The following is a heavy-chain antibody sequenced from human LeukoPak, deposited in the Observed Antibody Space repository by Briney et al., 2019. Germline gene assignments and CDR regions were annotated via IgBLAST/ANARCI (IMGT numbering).Heavy chain of an antibody. CDR2: FDPEDGET. J-gene: IGHJ6*02. CDR1: GYTLTELS. D-gene: IGHD3-9*01. CDR3: ARNYYDILTGYPNGYYYYGMDV. Sequence: ASVKVSCKVSGYTLTELSMHWVRQAPGKGLEWMGGFDPEDGETIYAQKFQGRVTMTEDTSTDTAYMELSSLRSEDTAVYYCARNYYDILTGYPNGYYYYGMDVWGQGTTVTVSS. V-gene: IGHV1-24*01.